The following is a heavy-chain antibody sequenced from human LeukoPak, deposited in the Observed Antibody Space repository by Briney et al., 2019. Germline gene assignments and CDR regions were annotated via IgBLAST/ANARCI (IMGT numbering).Heavy chain of an antibody. Sequence: GESLRLSCKGSGYSFSNYWIGWVRQMPGKGLEWMGIIYPDASDTRYSPSFQGQVTISADKSISTAYLQWSSLKASDTAMYYCARAPADSPLDNWGLGTLVTVSS. CDR1: GYSFSNYW. CDR3: ARAPADSPLDN. D-gene: IGHD2-15*01. CDR2: IYPDASDT. J-gene: IGHJ4*02. V-gene: IGHV5-51*01.